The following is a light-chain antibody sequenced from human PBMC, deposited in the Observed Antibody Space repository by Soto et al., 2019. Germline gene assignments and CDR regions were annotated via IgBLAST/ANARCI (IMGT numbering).Light chain of an antibody. CDR2: EVT. V-gene: IGLV2-8*01. J-gene: IGLJ1*01. Sequence: VLTQPPSASGSPGQSVTISCTGTSSDVGGYNYVSWYQQHPGKAPKLMIYEVTKRPSGVPDRFSGSKSGNTASLTVSGLQAEDEADYYCSSYAGSNKRVFGTGTKVTVL. CDR1: SSDVGGYNY. CDR3: SSYAGSNKRV.